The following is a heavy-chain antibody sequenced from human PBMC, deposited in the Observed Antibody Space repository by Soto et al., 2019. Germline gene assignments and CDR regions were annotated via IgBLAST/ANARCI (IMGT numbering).Heavy chain of an antibody. D-gene: IGHD4-17*01. J-gene: IGHJ6*03. V-gene: IGHV4-34*01. Sequence: SETLSLTCAVYGGSFSGYYWSWIRQPPGKGLEWIGEINHSGSTNYNPSLKSRVTISVDTSKNQFSLKLSSVTAADTAVYYCARSRYGDPLTDYYYYMDVWGKGTTVTVSS. CDR1: GGSFSGYY. CDR2: INHSGST. CDR3: ARSRYGDPLTDYYYYMDV.